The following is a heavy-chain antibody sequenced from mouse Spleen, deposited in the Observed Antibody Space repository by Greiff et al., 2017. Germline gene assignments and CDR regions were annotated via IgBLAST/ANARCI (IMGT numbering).Heavy chain of an antibody. CDR1: GYTFTSYW. Sequence: QVQLQQPGAELVKPGASVKLSCKASGYTFTSYWMHWVKQRPGQGLEWIGMIHPNSGSTNYNEKFKSKATLTVDKSSSTAYMQLSSLTSEDSAVYYCTRGGGWEGSWFAYWGQGTLVTVSA. J-gene: IGHJ3*01. CDR2: IHPNSGST. CDR3: TRGGGWEGSWFAY. V-gene: IGHV1-64*01. D-gene: IGHD3-3*01.